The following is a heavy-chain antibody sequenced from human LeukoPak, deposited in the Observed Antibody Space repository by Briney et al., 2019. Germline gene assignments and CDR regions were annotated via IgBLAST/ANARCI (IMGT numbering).Heavy chain of an antibody. CDR3: AKLMSRLVAVAATPPQFDY. D-gene: IGHD2-15*01. CDR2: ISYDGSNK. V-gene: IGHV3-30*18. Sequence: AGGSLRLSCAASGFTFSSYGMRWVRQAPGKGLEGVAVISYDGSNKYYADSVKGRFTISRDNSKNTLYLQMNSLRAEDTAVYYCAKLMSRLVAVAATPPQFDYWGQGTLVTVSS. J-gene: IGHJ4*02. CDR1: GFTFSSYG.